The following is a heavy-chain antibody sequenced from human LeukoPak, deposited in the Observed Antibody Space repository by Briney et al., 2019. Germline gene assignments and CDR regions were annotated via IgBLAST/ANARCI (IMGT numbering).Heavy chain of an antibody. CDR2: ISGSGGST. CDR1: GFTFSSYA. Sequence: GGSLRLSCAASGFTFSSYAMSWVRQAPGKGLQWVSAISGSGGSTYYADSVKGRFTISRDNSKNTLYLQMNSLRAEDTAVYYCANGGVYDDSTFDYWGQGTLVTVSS. D-gene: IGHD3-22*01. V-gene: IGHV3-23*01. CDR3: ANGGVYDDSTFDY. J-gene: IGHJ4*02.